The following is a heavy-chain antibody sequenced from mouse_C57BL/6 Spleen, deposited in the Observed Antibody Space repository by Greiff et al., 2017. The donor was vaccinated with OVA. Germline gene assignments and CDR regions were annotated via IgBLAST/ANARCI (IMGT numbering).Heavy chain of an antibody. D-gene: IGHD1-1*01. J-gene: IGHJ4*01. CDR3: ARKGGNYGSPYYYAMDY. V-gene: IGHV1-55*01. CDR2: IYPGSGST. Sequence: QVQLQQPGAELVKPGASVKMSCKASGYTFTSYWITWVKQRPGQGLEWIGDIYPGSGSTNYNEKFKSKATLTVDTSSSTAYMQLSSLTSEDSAVYYCARKGGNYGSPYYYAMDYWGQGTSVTVSS. CDR1: GYTFTSYW.